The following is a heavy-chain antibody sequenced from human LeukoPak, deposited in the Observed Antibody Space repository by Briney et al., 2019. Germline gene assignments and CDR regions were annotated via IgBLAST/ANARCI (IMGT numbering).Heavy chain of an antibody. Sequence: SETLCLTCTVSGGSISSGDYYWSWIRQPPGKGLEWIGYIYYSGSTYYNPSLKSRVTISVDTSKNQFSLKLSSVTAADTAVYYCAGGIAARLDCWGQGTLVTVSS. CDR1: GGSISSGDYY. J-gene: IGHJ4*02. CDR3: AGGIAARLDC. D-gene: IGHD6-6*01. CDR2: IYYSGST. V-gene: IGHV4-30-4*01.